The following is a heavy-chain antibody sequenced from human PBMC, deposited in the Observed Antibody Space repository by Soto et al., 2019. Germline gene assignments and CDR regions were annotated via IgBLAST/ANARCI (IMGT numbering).Heavy chain of an antibody. CDR1: GFTFSDYY. CDR2: ISSSSSYT. CDR3: ARVHQYGDEVWFDP. J-gene: IGHJ5*02. Sequence: QVQLVESGGGLVKPGGSLRLSCAASGFTFSDYYMSWIRQAPGKGLEWVSYISSSSSYTNYADSVKGRFTISRDNAKNSLYLQMNSLRAEDTAVYYCARVHQYGDEVWFDPWGQGTLVTVSS. V-gene: IGHV3-11*05. D-gene: IGHD4-17*01.